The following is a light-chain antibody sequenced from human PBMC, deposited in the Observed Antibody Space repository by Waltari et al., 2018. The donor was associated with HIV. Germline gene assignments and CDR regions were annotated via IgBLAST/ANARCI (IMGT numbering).Light chain of an antibody. J-gene: IGLJ2*01. Sequence: QSVLTQSPSASGTPGQRVTISCSGSSSNIGSNYVYWYQQLPGTAPKLLLYWNNPRPAGVPDRFSGSKSGTSASLAISGLRSEDEAHYYCATWTDSLSGVVFGGGTKLSVL. V-gene: IGLV1-47*01. CDR1: SSNIGSNY. CDR3: ATWTDSLSGVV. CDR2: WNN.